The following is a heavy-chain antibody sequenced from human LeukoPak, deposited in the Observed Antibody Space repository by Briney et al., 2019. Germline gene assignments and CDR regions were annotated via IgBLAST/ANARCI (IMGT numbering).Heavy chain of an antibody. CDR3: ARHRRYCSSTSCYHFDY. CDR1: GGSISTSSYY. Sequence: KPSETLSLTCTVSGGSISTSSYYRGWIRQPPGKGLEWFGSIYYSGSTFYNPSLKGRVTISVDTSKNQFSLKLSSVTAADTAVYYCARHRRYCSSTSCYHFDYWGQGTLVTVSS. V-gene: IGHV4-39*01. CDR2: IYYSGST. J-gene: IGHJ4*02. D-gene: IGHD2-2*01.